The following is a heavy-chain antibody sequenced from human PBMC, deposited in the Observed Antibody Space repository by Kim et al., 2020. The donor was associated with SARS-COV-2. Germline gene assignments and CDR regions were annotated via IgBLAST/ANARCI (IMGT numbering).Heavy chain of an antibody. V-gene: IGHV4-34*01. D-gene: IGHD6-6*01. CDR2: INHSGST. CDR1: GGSFSGYY. CDR3: ARGRLTSIADY. Sequence: SETLSLTCAVYGGSFSGYYWSWIRQPPGKGLEWIGEINHSGSTNYNPSLKSRVTISVDTSKNQFSLKLSSVTAADTAVYYCARGRLTSIADYWGQGTLVT. J-gene: IGHJ4*02.